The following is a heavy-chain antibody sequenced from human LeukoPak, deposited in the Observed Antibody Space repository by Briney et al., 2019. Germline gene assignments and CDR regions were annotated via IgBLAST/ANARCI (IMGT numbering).Heavy chain of an antibody. CDR2: IYYSGST. J-gene: IGHJ4*02. Sequence: SETLSLTCTVSGGSISSSYWSWIRQPPGKGLEWIGYIYYSGSTNYNPSLKSRVTISVDTSKNQFSLKLSSVTAADTAVYYCARERYYYALGSDWGQGTLVTVSS. V-gene: IGHV4-59*01. D-gene: IGHD3-10*01. CDR3: ARERYYYALGSD. CDR1: GGSISSSY.